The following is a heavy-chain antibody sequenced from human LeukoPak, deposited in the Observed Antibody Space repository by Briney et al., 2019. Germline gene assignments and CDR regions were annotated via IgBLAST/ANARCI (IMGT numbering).Heavy chain of an antibody. CDR2: IYSGGST. D-gene: IGHD6-13*01. CDR3: ARDLAAAGTDY. CDR1: GFTVSSNY. Sequence: PGGSLRLSCAASGFTVSSNYMSWVRQAPGKGLEWVSVIYSGGSTYYADSVKDRFTISRDNSKNTLYLQMNSLRAEDTAVYYCARDLAAAGTDYWGQGTLVTVSS. J-gene: IGHJ4*02. V-gene: IGHV3-66*01.